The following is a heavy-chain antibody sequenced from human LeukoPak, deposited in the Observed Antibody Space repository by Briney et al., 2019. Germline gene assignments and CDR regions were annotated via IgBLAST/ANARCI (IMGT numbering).Heavy chain of an antibody. D-gene: IGHD5-12*01. CDR3: ASERTGKVARY. V-gene: IGHV3-7*05. J-gene: IGHJ4*02. CDR1: GFTFSSYC. Sequence: GGSLRLSCAASGFTFSSYCMSWVRQAPGKGLERVANIKQDGGEEYYVDSVKGRFTISRDNAKNSLYLQMNSLRAEDTAVYYCASERTGKVARYWGQGTLVTVSS. CDR2: IKQDGGEE.